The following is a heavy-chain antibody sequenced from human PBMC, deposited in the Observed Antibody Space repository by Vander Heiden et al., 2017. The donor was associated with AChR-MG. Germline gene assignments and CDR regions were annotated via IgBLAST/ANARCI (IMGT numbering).Heavy chain of an antibody. CDR3: AAGPSSGYSL. J-gene: IGHJ4*02. V-gene: IGHV3-23*01. Sequence: EVQLLESGGGLVQPGGSLSLSCAASGFTFSSYAMSWVRQAPGKGLEWVSAISGSGGSTYDADSVKGRFTISRDNSKNTLYLKMNSLRAEDTAVYYCAAGPSSGYSLWGQGTLVTVSS. CDR1: GFTFSSYA. D-gene: IGHD3-22*01. CDR2: ISGSGGST.